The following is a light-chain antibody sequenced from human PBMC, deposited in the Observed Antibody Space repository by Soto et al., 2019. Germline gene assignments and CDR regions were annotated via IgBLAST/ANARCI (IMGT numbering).Light chain of an antibody. CDR1: SRDVGGYNY. J-gene: IGLJ2*01. V-gene: IGLV2-14*01. Sequence: QSVLTQPASVSGSPGQSITISCTGTSRDVGGYNYVSWHQQHPGKAPKVIITEVSNRPSGVSNRFSGSKSGNTASLTISGLQDEDEADYSCSSYISSSTFVVFGGGTKVTVL. CDR3: SSYISSSTFVV. CDR2: EVS.